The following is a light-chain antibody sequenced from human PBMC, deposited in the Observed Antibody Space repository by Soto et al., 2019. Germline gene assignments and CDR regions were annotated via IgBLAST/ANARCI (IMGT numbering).Light chain of an antibody. V-gene: IGLV1-47*01. Sequence: QPVLTQPPSASGTPGQRVTISCSGTSSNIGNNYVCWYQHLPGTAPKLLIYRNNQRPSGVPDRFSGSKSGTSASLAISGLRSDDEADYYCAAWDDSLSGVVFGGGTKLTV. CDR3: AAWDDSLSGVV. J-gene: IGLJ2*01. CDR1: SSNIGNNY. CDR2: RNN.